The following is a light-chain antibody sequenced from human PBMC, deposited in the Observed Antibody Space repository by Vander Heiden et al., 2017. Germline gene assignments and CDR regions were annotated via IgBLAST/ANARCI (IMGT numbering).Light chain of an antibody. CDR3: QQSDSTPYT. CDR2: AAS. V-gene: IGKV1-39*01. J-gene: IGKJ2*01. CDR1: QGISNY. Sequence: IHMIQTPSSLSASLGDRVTITCRASQGISNYLDWYQQIPGKATKLLIYAASNLESRVPSRFSGSGSETGFALTISSLQAEDFATYYCQQSDSTPYTFGQGTKLEIK.